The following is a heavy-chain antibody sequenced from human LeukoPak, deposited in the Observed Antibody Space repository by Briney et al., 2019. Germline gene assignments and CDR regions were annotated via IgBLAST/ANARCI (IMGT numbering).Heavy chain of an antibody. J-gene: IGHJ4*02. Sequence: SETLSLTCTVSGGSISSSSYCWGWIRQPPGKGLEWIGSIYYSGSTYYNPSLKSRVTMSVDTSKNQFSLKLSSVTAADTAVYYCARTLYGRGDFDYWGQGTLVTVSS. CDR3: ARTLYGRGDFDY. CDR2: IYYSGST. D-gene: IGHD2-8*01. V-gene: IGHV4-39*07. CDR1: GGSISSSSYC.